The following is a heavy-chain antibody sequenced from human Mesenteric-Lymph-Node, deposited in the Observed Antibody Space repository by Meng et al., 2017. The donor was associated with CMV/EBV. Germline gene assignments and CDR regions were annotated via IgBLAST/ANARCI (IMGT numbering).Heavy chain of an antibody. CDR2: INDWVRT. J-gene: IGHJ4*02. V-gene: IGHV4-34*01. Sequence: LSLQCAVYGGSFSCSYWTWIRQSPGKGLEWIGEINDWVRTNYNPSLKSRVTISVDTSKNQFSLKLNSMTAADTAVYYCARHYSNGYDWGQGALVTVSS. CDR3: ARHYSNGYD. CDR1: GGSFSCSY. D-gene: IGHD6-19*01.